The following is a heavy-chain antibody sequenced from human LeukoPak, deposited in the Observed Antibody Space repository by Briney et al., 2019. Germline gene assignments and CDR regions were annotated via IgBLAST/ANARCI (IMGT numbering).Heavy chain of an antibody. CDR1: GGSISSYY. Sequence: SETLSLTCTVSGGSISSYYWSWIRQPAGKGLEWIGRIYTSGSTNYNPSLKSRVTMSVDTSKNQFSLKLSSVTAADTAVYYCARGYSSGWYGDDWFDPWGQGTLVTVSS. CDR2: IYTSGST. J-gene: IGHJ5*02. D-gene: IGHD6-19*01. V-gene: IGHV4-4*07. CDR3: ARGYSSGWYGDDWFDP.